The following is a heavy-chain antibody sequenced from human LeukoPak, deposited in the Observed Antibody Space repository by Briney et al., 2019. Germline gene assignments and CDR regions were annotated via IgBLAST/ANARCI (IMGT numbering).Heavy chain of an antibody. D-gene: IGHD1-26*01. J-gene: IGHJ4*02. V-gene: IGHV3-30-3*01. CDR2: ISYDGSNE. CDR1: GFTFSSYA. Sequence: SGGSLRPSCAASGFTFSSYAMYWVRQAPGKGLEWVAVISYDGSNEDYADSVKGRFTISRDNSKNTLYLQMNSLRAEDTAVYYCATGSPAFDYWGQGTLVTVSS. CDR3: ATGSPAFDY.